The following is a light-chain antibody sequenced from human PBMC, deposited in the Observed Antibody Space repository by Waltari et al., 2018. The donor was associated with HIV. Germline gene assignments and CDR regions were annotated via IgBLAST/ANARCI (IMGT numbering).Light chain of an antibody. CDR3: QAWDTSSVV. V-gene: IGLV3-1*01. Sequence: SYEVTQPPSVSVSPGQTVSISCSADTLGEKFASWYQQRPGQAPKLVIYQDKRRPSGIPERFSGSTSGNTATLTITGTQSMDEADYYCQAWDTSSVVFGGGTKLTVL. J-gene: IGLJ2*01. CDR1: TLGEKF. CDR2: QDK.